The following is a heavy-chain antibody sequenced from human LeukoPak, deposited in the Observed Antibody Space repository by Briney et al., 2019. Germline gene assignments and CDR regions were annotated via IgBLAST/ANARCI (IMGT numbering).Heavy chain of an antibody. Sequence: GGTLRLSCAASGFTFSSYVMSWVRQAPGKGLEWVSAICVSCGSTYYAASVKGRVTISRDNSKNALYLQMNSLRAEDTDVYYCAKGRSGGSSGYYVYWGQGTLVTVSS. CDR2: ICVSCGST. CDR1: GFTFSSYV. V-gene: IGHV3-23*01. CDR3: AKGRSGGSSGYYVY. J-gene: IGHJ4*02. D-gene: IGHD3-22*01.